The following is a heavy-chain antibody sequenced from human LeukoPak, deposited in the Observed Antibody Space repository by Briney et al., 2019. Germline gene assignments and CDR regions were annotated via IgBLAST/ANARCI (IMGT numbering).Heavy chain of an antibody. Sequence: SETLSLTCTVSGGSISSSSYYWGWIRQPPGKGLEWIGSIYYSGSTYYNPSLKSRVTISVDTSKNQFSLKLSSVTAADTAVYYCARSARGGPHHDWGQGTLVTVSS. CDR2: IYYSGST. J-gene: IGHJ4*02. CDR1: GGSISSSSYY. V-gene: IGHV4-39*01. CDR3: ARSARGGPHHD. D-gene: IGHD3-10*01.